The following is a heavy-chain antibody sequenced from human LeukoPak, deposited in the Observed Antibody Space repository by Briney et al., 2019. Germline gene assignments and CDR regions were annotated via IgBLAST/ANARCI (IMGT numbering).Heavy chain of an antibody. CDR2: MNPNSGNT. Sequence: ASVKVSCKASGYTFTSYDIKWVRQATGQGLEWMGWMNPNSGNTGYAHKFQGRVTITADESTSTAYMELSSLRSEDTAVYYCARGAHSSSYAFDIWGQGTMVTVSS. D-gene: IGHD6-6*01. CDR3: ARGAHSSSYAFDI. CDR1: GYTFTSYD. V-gene: IGHV1-8*03. J-gene: IGHJ3*02.